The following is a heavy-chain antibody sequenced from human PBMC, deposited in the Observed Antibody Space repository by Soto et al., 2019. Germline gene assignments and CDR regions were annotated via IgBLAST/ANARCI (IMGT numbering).Heavy chain of an antibody. CDR3: ASNQYYDIVYTREPGMDV. Sequence: QVQLQESGPGLVKPSQTLSLTCTVSGGSISSGGYYWSWIRQHLGKGLEWIGYIYYSGSTYYNPSFKSRVTISVDTSKNQFSLKLSSVTAADTAVYYCASNQYYDIVYTREPGMDVWGKGTTVTVSS. J-gene: IGHJ6*03. D-gene: IGHD3-9*01. CDR2: IYYSGST. V-gene: IGHV4-31*03. CDR1: GGSISSGGYY.